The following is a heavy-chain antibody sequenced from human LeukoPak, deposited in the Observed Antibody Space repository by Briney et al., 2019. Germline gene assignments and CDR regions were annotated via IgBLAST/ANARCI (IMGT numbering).Heavy chain of an antibody. CDR1: GGSISSSSYY. CDR3: ASPGADYARNAFDI. Sequence: SETLSLTCTVSGGSISSSSYYWGWIRQPPGKGLEWIGSIYYSGSTYYNPSLKSRVTISVDTSKNQFSLKLSSVTAADTAVYYCASPGADYARNAFDIWGQGTMVTVSS. J-gene: IGHJ3*02. D-gene: IGHD3-16*01. CDR2: IYYSGST. V-gene: IGHV4-39*01.